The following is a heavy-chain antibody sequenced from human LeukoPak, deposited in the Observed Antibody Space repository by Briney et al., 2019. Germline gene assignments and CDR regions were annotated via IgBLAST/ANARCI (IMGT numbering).Heavy chain of an antibody. J-gene: IGHJ4*02. CDR2: ISSSSSYI. CDR3: ARGGMATINYFDY. D-gene: IGHD5-24*01. CDR1: GFTFSSYS. Sequence: GGSLRLSCAASGFTFSSYSMNWVRQAPGKGLEWVSSISSSSSYIYYADSMKGRFTISRDNAKNSLYLQMNSLRAEDTAVYYCARGGMATINYFDYWGQGTLVTVSS. V-gene: IGHV3-21*01.